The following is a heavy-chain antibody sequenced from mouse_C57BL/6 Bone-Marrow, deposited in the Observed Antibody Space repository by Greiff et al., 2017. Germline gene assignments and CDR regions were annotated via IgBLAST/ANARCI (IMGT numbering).Heavy chain of an antibody. J-gene: IGHJ2*01. CDR2: IDPENGDT. Sequence: VQLQQSGAELVRPGASVKLSCTASGFNIKDDYMHWVKQRPEQGLEWIGWIDPENGDTEYAEKFQGKATLTADTSSNTAYLELSSLTSEDTAVKYCTTTTVDYFDYWGQGTTLTVSS. D-gene: IGHD1-1*01. CDR3: TTTTVDYFDY. CDR1: GFNIKDDY. V-gene: IGHV14-4*01.